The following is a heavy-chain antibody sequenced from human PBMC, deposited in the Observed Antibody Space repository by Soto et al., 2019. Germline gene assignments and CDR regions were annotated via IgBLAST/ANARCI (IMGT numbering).Heavy chain of an antibody. CDR2: IYPGDSDT. CDR3: ARQGSGSGRYYYYMDV. J-gene: IGHJ6*03. Sequence: GESLKISCKGSGYSFTSYWIGWVRQMPGKGLEWMGIIYPGDSDTRYSPSFQGQVTISADKSISTAYLQWSSLKASDTAMYYCARQGSGSGRYYYYMDVWGKGTTVTVS. D-gene: IGHD3-10*01. V-gene: IGHV5-51*01. CDR1: GYSFTSYW.